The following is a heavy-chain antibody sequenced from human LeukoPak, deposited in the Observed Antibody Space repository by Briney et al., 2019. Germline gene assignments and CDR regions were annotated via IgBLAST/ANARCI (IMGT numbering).Heavy chain of an antibody. V-gene: IGHV4-38-2*02. Sequence: SETLSLTCTVSGYSISNGYYWGWIRQPPGKGLEWIGSIYHSGSTYYNPSLKSRVTISVDTSKNQFSLKLSSVTAADTAVYYCARDRWPTVTPHYFDYWGQGTLVTVSS. D-gene: IGHD4-17*01. CDR1: GYSISNGYY. CDR3: ARDRWPTVTPHYFDY. CDR2: IYHSGST. J-gene: IGHJ4*02.